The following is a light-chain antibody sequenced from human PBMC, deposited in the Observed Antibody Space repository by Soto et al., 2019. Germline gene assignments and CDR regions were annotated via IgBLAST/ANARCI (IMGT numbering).Light chain of an antibody. V-gene: IGLV2-8*01. CDR1: SSDLGDYDY. Sequence: QSVRTQPPSASGSPGQSVTISCSGTSSDLGDYDYVSWYQQHPGKAPRLMIYEVSERPSGVPDRFSGSKSGNTASLTVTGLQAEDEADYYCSSYAGSNNLIFGGGTQLTV. CDR2: EVS. J-gene: IGLJ2*01. CDR3: SSYAGSNNLI.